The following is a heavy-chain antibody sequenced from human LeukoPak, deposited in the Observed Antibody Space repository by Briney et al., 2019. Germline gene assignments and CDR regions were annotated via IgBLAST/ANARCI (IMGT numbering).Heavy chain of an antibody. CDR3: AKDLGGTMIVVGIFDY. J-gene: IGHJ4*02. D-gene: IGHD3-22*01. V-gene: IGHV3-23*01. CDR2: ISGSGGST. CDR1: GFTFSSYA. Sequence: PGGSLRLSCAASGFTFSSYAMSWVRQAPGKGLEWVSAISGSGGSTYYADSVKGRFTISRDNSKNTLYLQMNSLRAEDTAVYYCAKDLGGTMIVVGIFDYWGQGTLVTVSS.